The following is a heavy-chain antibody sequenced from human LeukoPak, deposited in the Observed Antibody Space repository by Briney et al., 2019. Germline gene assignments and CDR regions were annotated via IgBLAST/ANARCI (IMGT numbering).Heavy chain of an antibody. J-gene: IGHJ6*03. Sequence: SETLSLTCTVSGGSISSYYWSWIRQPPGKGLEWIGSIYHSGSTYYNPSLKSRVTISVDTSKNQFSLKLSSVTAADTAVYYCARRIAVAGTAIYMDVWGKGTTVTISS. CDR2: IYHSGST. CDR1: GGSISSYY. CDR3: ARRIAVAGTAIYMDV. D-gene: IGHD6-19*01. V-gene: IGHV4-59*04.